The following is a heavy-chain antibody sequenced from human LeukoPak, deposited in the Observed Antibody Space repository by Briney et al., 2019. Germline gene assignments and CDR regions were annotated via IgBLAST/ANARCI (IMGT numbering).Heavy chain of an antibody. CDR1: GGSISSYY. CDR3: ARTTVTVSHFDY. V-gene: IGHV4-59*08. J-gene: IGHJ4*02. Sequence: KPSETLSLTCTVSGGSISSYYWSWIRQPPGKGLEWIGYIYDSGSTNHNPSLKSRVTISVDTSKNQFSLKLSSVTAADTAVYYCARTTVTVSHFDYWGQGTLVTVSS. D-gene: IGHD4-17*01. CDR2: IYDSGST.